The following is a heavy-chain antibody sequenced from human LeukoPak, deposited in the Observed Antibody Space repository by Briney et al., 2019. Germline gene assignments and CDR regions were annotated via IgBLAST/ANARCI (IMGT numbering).Heavy chain of an antibody. CDR2: IRYDGNSE. CDR1: RFTFNNYG. D-gene: IGHD6-19*01. CDR3: ARDLLGIAVAFYFQH. Sequence: PGGSLRLSCAASRFTFNNYGMHWVRQAPGKGLEWVAFIRYDGNSEYYADSVKGRFTISRDNSKNTLFLQMNSLRVEDTSVYYCARDLLGIAVAFYFQHWGQGTLVTVSS. J-gene: IGHJ1*01. V-gene: IGHV3-30*02.